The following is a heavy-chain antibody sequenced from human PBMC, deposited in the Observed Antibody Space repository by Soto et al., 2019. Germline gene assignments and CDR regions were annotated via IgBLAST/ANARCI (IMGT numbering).Heavy chain of an antibody. D-gene: IGHD6-13*01. CDR1: GFTFSSYS. J-gene: IGHJ5*02. V-gene: IGHV3-48*01. Sequence: EVPLVESGGGLVQPGGSLSLSCAASGFTFSSYSMNWVRQAPGKGLEWVSYISSSSSTIYYADSVKGRFTISRDNAKNSLYLQMNSLRAEDTAVYYCARHPERIAQIGWFDPWGQGTLVTVSS. CDR3: ARHPERIAQIGWFDP. CDR2: ISSSSSTI.